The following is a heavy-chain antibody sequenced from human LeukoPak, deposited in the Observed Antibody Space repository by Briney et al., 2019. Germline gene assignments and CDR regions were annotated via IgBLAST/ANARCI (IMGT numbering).Heavy chain of an antibody. D-gene: IGHD1-26*01. Sequence: GGSLRLSCAASGFTFSRDWMHWVRQAPGKGLVWISRIYSDGSGTSYADSVKGRFTISRDNAKNTLYLQMNSLRVDDTAIYYCAREVKWELPDYWGQGTLVTVSS. CDR3: AREVKWELPDY. J-gene: IGHJ4*02. CDR2: IYSDGSGT. CDR1: GFTFSRDW. V-gene: IGHV3-74*01.